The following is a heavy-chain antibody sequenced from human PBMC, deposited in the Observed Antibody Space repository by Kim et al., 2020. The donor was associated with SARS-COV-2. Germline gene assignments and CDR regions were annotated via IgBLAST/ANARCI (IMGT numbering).Heavy chain of an antibody. J-gene: IGHJ6*02. CDR1: GGSFSGYY. V-gene: IGHV4-34*01. Sequence: SETLSLTCAVYGGSFSGYYWSWIRQPPGKGLEWIGEINHSGSTNYNPSLKSRVTISVDTSKNQFSLKLSSVTAADTAVYYCARGGAYYYGSGSYYPVGGRPSSNTNYYYYGMDVWGQGTTVTVSS. D-gene: IGHD3-10*01. CDR2: INHSGST. CDR3: ARGGAYYYGSGSYYPVGGRPSSNTNYYYYGMDV.